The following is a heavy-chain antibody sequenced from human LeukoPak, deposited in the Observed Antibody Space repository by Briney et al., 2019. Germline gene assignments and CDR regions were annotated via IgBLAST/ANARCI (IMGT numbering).Heavy chain of an antibody. D-gene: IGHD2-21*02. Sequence: GGSLRLSCAASGFTFSSYGMHWVRQAPGKGLEWVAFIPYDGSYKYYADSVKGRFTISRDNSKNTLYLQMNSLRAEDTAVYYCAKNHCGGDCYPTYYFDYWGQGTLVTVSS. CDR1: GFTFSSYG. CDR3: AKNHCGGDCYPTYYFDY. V-gene: IGHV3-30*02. J-gene: IGHJ4*02. CDR2: IPYDGSYK.